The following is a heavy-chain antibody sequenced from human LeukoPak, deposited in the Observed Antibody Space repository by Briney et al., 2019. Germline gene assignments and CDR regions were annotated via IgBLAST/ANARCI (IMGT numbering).Heavy chain of an antibody. CDR1: GFTFSDYG. CDR2: ISSSSVTI. J-gene: IGHJ3*02. D-gene: IGHD7-27*01. CDR3: ARWGRAFDI. V-gene: IGHV3-48*02. Sequence: QPGGSLRLSCAASGFTFSDYGMNWVRQAPGKGLEWVTYISSSSVTIYYADSVKGRFAISRDNAKNSLYLQMNSLRDEDTAVYYCARWGRAFDIWGQGTVVTVSS.